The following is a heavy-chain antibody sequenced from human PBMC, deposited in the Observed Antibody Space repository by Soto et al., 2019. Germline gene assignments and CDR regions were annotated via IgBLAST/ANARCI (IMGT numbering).Heavy chain of an antibody. Sequence: GGSLRLSCAASRFTFSSYAMSWVRQAPGKGLEWVSAISGSGGSTYYADSVQGRFTISRDNSKNTLYLQMNSLRAEDTAACYFATPLPHCTGERCDPISLGYWGQGALVTVSS. CDR1: RFTFSSYA. J-gene: IGHJ4*02. V-gene: IGHV3-23*01. D-gene: IGHD2-8*02. CDR3: ATPLPHCTGERCDPISLGY. CDR2: ISGSGGST.